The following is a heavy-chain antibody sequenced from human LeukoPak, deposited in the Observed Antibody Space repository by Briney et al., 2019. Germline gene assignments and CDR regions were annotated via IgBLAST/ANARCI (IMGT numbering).Heavy chain of an antibody. CDR1: GGSISSSSYY. J-gene: IGHJ4*02. D-gene: IGHD3-10*01. CDR3: ARQPPYGSGNER. V-gene: IGHV4-39*01. Sequence: KPSETLSLTCTVSGGSISSSSYYWGWIRQPPGKGLEWIGSIYYSGSTYYNPSLKSRVTISVDTSKNQFSLKLSSVTAADTAVYYCARQPPYGSGNERWGQGTLDTVSS. CDR2: IYYSGST.